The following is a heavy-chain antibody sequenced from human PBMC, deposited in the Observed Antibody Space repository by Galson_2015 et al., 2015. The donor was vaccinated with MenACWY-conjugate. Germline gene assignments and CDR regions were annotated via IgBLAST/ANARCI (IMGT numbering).Heavy chain of an antibody. CDR1: GGSISSSSYY. D-gene: IGHD2-15*01. V-gene: IGHV4-39*07. CDR3: ARVWKAVVDPAYYFDY. CDR2: IYYSGST. Sequence: DTLSLTCPVSGGSISSSSYYWGWIRQPPGKGLEWIGSIYYSGSTYYNPSLKSRVTISVDTSKNQFSLKLSSVTAADTAVYYCARVWKAVVDPAYYFDYWGQGTLVTVSS. J-gene: IGHJ4*02.